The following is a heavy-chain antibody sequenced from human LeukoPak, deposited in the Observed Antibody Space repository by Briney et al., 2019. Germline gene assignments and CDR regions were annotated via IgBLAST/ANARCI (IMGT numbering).Heavy chain of an antibody. CDR3: AREIPAAGHFDY. V-gene: IGHV4-59*12. D-gene: IGHD6-13*01. Sequence: SETLSLTCSVSGGSISGSYWMWIRQSPGKGLEWIGYIYYSGATSYNPSFRGRVTFFVDTSKNQFSLKLSSVTAADTAMYYCAREIPAAGHFDYWGQGALVTVSS. J-gene: IGHJ4*02. CDR2: IYYSGAT. CDR1: GGSISGSY.